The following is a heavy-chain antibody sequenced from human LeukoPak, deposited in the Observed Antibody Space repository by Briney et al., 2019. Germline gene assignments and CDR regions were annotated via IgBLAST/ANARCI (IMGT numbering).Heavy chain of an antibody. Sequence: ASVKVSCKASGGTFSSYAISWVRQAPGKGLEWMGGFDPEDGETIYAQKFQGRVTMTEDTSTDTAYMELSSLRSEDTTVYYCATGVGSGPYYFDYWGQGTLVTVSS. D-gene: IGHD6-19*01. CDR3: ATGVGSGPYYFDY. CDR1: GGTFSSYA. J-gene: IGHJ4*02. CDR2: FDPEDGET. V-gene: IGHV1-24*01.